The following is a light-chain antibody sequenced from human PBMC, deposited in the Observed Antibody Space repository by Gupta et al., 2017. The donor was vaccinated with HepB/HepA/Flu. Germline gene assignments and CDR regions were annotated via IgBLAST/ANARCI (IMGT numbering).Light chain of an antibody. V-gene: IGLV3-21*02. CDR2: DNS. J-gene: IGLJ1*01. CDR1: YIASKS. CDR3: QVWHKDIDDLYV. Sequence: PDAVSAVPGQTVTITCGGNYIASKSVHWYQQKPGQAPELVVLDNSDRPSGIPERFSGSNSWNTATLTISRVEAGDEADYYCQVWHKDIDDLYVFGTGTKVTVL.